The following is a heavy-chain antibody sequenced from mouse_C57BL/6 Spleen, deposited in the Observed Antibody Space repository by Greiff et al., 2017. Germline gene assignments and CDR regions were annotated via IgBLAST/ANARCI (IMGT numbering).Heavy chain of an antibody. CDR3: ARGFYDEGFDY. D-gene: IGHD2-12*01. CDR1: GYTFTSYW. Sequence: VQLQQPGAELVRPGSSVKLSCKASGYTFTSYWMHWVKQRPIQGLEWIGNIDPSDSETHSNQKFKDKATLTVDKSSSTAYIQLSSRTSEDSAVYYCARGFYDEGFDYWGQGTTLTVSS. J-gene: IGHJ2*01. V-gene: IGHV1-52*01. CDR2: IDPSDSET.